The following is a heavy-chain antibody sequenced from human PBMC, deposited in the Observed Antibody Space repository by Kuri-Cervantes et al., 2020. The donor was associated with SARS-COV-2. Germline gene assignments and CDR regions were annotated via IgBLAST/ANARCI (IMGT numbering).Heavy chain of an antibody. Sequence: GSLRLSCTVSGGSISSSSYYRGWIRQPPGKGLEWIGSIYYSGSTYYNPSLKSRVTISVDTSKNQFSLKLSSVTAADTAVYYCARQSEGSGSYYWGQGTLVTVSS. J-gene: IGHJ4*02. D-gene: IGHD1-26*01. V-gene: IGHV4-39*01. CDR1: GGSISSSSYY. CDR3: ARQSEGSGSYY. CDR2: IYYSGST.